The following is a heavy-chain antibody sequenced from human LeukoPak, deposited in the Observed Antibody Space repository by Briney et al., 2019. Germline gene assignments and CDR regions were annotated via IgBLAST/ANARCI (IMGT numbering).Heavy chain of an antibody. J-gene: IGHJ4*02. CDR3: ARDTTGQRLAPGFFDY. D-gene: IGHD6-25*01. Sequence: GGSLRLSCAASGFTFSSYSMNWVRQAPGKGLEWVSSISSSSSYIYYADSVKGRFTISRDNAKNSLYLQMNSLRAEDTAVYYCARDTTGQRLAPGFFDYWGQGTLVTVSS. CDR2: ISSSSSYI. V-gene: IGHV3-21*01. CDR1: GFTFSSYS.